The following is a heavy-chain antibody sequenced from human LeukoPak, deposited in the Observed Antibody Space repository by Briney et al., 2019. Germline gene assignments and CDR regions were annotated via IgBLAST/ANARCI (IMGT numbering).Heavy chain of an antibody. Sequence: PSETLSLTCTVSGGSISSYYWSWIRQPPGKGLEWIGSIYYSGSTNYNPSLKSRVTISVDTSKNQFSLKLSSVTAADTAVYYCARHHYYDSSGYRDYWGQGTLVTVSS. D-gene: IGHD3-22*01. CDR2: IYYSGST. V-gene: IGHV4-59*01. CDR1: GGSISSYY. J-gene: IGHJ4*02. CDR3: ARHHYYDSSGYRDY.